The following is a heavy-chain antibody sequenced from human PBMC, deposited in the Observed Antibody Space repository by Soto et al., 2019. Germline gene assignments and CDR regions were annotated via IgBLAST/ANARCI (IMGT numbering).Heavy chain of an antibody. V-gene: IGHV3-30*18. D-gene: IGHD2-8*01. CDR1: GFTFSSYG. J-gene: IGHJ4*02. CDR2: ISYDGSNK. Sequence: SLRLSCAASGFTFSSYGMHWVRQAPGKGLEWVAVISYDGSNKYYADSVKGRFTISRDNSKNTLYLQMNSLRAEDTAVYYCVKDIVPMVYAIQEHVPFDYWGQGTVVTVSS. CDR3: VKDIVPMVYAIQEHVPFDY.